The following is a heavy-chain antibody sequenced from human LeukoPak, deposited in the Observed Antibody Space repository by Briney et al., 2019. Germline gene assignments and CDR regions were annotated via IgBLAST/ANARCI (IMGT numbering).Heavy chain of an antibody. V-gene: IGHV4-38-2*02. J-gene: IGHJ4*02. Sequence: PSETLSLTCTVSGYSISSGYYWGWIRQPPGKGLEWIGRIYHSGSSYYNPSLKSRVTISVDTSKNQFSLKLSSVTAADTAVYYCARQTGSGLFTLPGGQGTLVTVSS. CDR1: GYSISSGYY. CDR3: ARQTGSGLFTLP. CDR2: IYHSGSS. D-gene: IGHD3/OR15-3a*01.